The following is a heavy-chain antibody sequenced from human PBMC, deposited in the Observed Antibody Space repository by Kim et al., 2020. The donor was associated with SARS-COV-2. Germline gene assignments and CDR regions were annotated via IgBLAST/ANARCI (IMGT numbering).Heavy chain of an antibody. CDR2: ISSSSSYI. CDR1: GFTFSSYS. D-gene: IGHD1-26*01. J-gene: IGHJ4*02. Sequence: GGSLRLSCAASGFTFSSYSMNWVRQAPGKGLEWVSSISSSSSYIYYADSVKGRFTISRDNAKNSLYLQMNSLRAEDTAVYYCARRRGKWEPFDYWGQGTLVTVSS. CDR3: ARRRGKWEPFDY. V-gene: IGHV3-21*01.